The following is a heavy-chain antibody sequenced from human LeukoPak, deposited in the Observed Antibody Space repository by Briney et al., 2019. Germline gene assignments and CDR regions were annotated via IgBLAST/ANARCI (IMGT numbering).Heavy chain of an antibody. D-gene: IGHD5-18*01. CDR3: ARDGPLEWIQLWSDFDY. CDR1: GFTFSSYA. CDR2: ISYDGSNK. V-gene: IGHV3-30-3*01. J-gene: IGHJ4*02. Sequence: PGGSLRLSCAASGFTFSSYAMHWVRQAPGKGLEWVAVISYDGSNKYYADSVKGRFTISRDNSKNTLYLQMNSLRAEDTAVYYCARDGPLEWIQLWSDFDYWGQGTLVTVSS.